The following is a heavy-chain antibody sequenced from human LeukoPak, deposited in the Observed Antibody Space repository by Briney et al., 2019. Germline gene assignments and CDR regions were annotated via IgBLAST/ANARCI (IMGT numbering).Heavy chain of an antibody. CDR1: GVSFNDYY. CDR2: INHSGYT. V-gene: IGHV4-34*01. J-gene: IGHJ4*02. D-gene: IGHD4-17*01. CDR3: TRMTTGHDY. Sequence: SETLSLTCAVSGVSFNDYYWSWVRQTPGKGLEWIGEINHSGYTNDSPTLKSRVTLSIDTSRKQFSLNLRSVTVADTGIYYCTRMTTGHDYWGQGTLVTVSS.